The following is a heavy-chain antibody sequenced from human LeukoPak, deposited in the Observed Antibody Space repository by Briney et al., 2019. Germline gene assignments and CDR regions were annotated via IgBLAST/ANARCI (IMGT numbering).Heavy chain of an antibody. D-gene: IGHD3-3*01. Sequence: TSSETLSLTCTVSGRSISSSSYYWGWIRQPPGKGLEWIGSIYYSGSTYYNPSLKSRVTISVDTSKNQFSLKLSSVTAADTAVYYCARAYDFWSGYHFTYDYWGQGTLVTVPS. V-gene: IGHV4-39*01. J-gene: IGHJ4*02. CDR3: ARAYDFWSGYHFTYDY. CDR2: IYYSGST. CDR1: GRSISSSSYY.